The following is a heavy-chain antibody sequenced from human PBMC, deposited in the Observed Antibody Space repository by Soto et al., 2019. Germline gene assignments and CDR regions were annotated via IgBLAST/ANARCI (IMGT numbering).Heavy chain of an antibody. J-gene: IGHJ6*02. CDR2: IYWDDDK. CDR3: IQSRCGGDCLQSYASYYYYGMDV. Sequence: SGPTLVNPTQTLTLTCTFSAFSLSTGGVGVGWIRQPPGKALEWPALIYWDDDKRYSPSLRSRLTITKDTSKNQVVLTMTNMDPVDTATYYCIQSRCGGDCLQSYASYYYYGMDVWGQGTTVTVSS. D-gene: IGHD2-21*02. V-gene: IGHV2-5*02. CDR1: AFSLSTGGVG.